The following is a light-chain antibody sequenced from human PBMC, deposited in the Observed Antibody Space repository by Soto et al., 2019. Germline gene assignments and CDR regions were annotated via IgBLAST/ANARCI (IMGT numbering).Light chain of an antibody. Sequence: DIQMTQSPSTLSGSVGDRVTITCRASQTISSWLAWYQQKPGKAPKLRIYKASTLKSVVPSRFIVMLSWTEFTLTISSLQPDDLSTYYCQHYNSYSEAFGQGTKVDI. CDR3: QHYNSYSEA. CDR2: KAS. CDR1: QTISSW. J-gene: IGKJ1*01. V-gene: IGKV1-5*03.